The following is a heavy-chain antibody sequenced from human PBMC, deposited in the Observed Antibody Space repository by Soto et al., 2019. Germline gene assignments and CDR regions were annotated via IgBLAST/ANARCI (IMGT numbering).Heavy chain of an antibody. D-gene: IGHD5-18*01. CDR1: GFTFSSYS. CDR3: ARGLLDYYYGMDV. J-gene: IGHJ6*02. CDR2: ISSSSSYI. Sequence: GGSLRLSCAASGFTFSSYSMKWVRQAPGKGLEWVSSISSSSSYIYYADSVKGRFTISRDNAKNSLYLQMNSLRAEDTAVYYCARGLLDYYYGMDVWGQGTTVTVSS. V-gene: IGHV3-21*01.